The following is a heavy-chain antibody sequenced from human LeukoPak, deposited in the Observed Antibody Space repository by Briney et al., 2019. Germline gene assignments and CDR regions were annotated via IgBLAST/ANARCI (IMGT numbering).Heavy chain of an antibody. CDR1: GGSISSYY. D-gene: IGHD6-19*01. CDR3: ARVLAVAATPPGAFDI. CDR2: IYYSGST. V-gene: IGHV4-59*01. Sequence: KPSETQSLTCTVSGGSISSYYWSWIRQPPGKGLVWIGYIYYSGSTHYNPSLRSRVTISVDTSKNEFSLKLTSVTAADTAVYYCARVLAVAATPPGAFDIWGQGTMVTVSS. J-gene: IGHJ3*02.